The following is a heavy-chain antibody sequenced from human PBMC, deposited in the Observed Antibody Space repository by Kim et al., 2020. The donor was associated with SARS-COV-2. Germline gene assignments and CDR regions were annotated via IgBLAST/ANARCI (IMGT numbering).Heavy chain of an antibody. Sequence: SVKVSCKASGGTFSSYAISWVRQAPGQGLEWMGRIIPILGIANYAQKFQGRVTITADKSTSTAYMELSSLRSEATAVYYCARDSSRGYSSGWYPYGMDVWGLGTTVTVSS. D-gene: IGHD5-18*01. CDR3: ARDSSRGYSSGWYPYGMDV. CDR1: GGTFSSYA. V-gene: IGHV1-69*04. J-gene: IGHJ6*02. CDR2: IIPILGIA.